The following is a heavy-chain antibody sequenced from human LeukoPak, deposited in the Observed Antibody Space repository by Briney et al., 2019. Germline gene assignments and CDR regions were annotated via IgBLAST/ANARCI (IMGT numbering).Heavy chain of an antibody. CDR2: IIPIFGTA. CDR3: ARGPETVTHHENYYYYGMDV. Sequence: GASVKVSCKASGFTFTSYDINWVRQASGQGLEWMGGIIPIFGTANYAQKFQGRVTITADESTSTAYMELSSLRSEDTAVYYCARGPETVTHHENYYYYGMDVWGQGTTVTVSS. D-gene: IGHD4-17*01. V-gene: IGHV1-69*13. J-gene: IGHJ6*02. CDR1: GFTFTSYD.